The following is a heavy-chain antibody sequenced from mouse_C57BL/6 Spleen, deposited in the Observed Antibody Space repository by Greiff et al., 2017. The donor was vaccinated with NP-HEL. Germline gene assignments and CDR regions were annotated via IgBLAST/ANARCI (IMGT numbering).Heavy chain of an antibody. V-gene: IGHV1-69*01. Sequence: QVQLQQSGAELVMPGASVKLSCKASGYTFTSYWMHWVKQRPGQGLEWIGEIDPSDSYTNYNQKFKGKSTLTVDKSSSTAYMPLSSLTSEDSAVYYCARGHYYGSSYYFDYWGQGTTLTVSS. CDR1: GYTFTSYW. D-gene: IGHD1-1*01. J-gene: IGHJ2*01. CDR3: ARGHYYGSSYYFDY. CDR2: IDPSDSYT.